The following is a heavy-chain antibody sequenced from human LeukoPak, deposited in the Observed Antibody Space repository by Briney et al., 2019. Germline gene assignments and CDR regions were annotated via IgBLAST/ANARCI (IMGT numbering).Heavy chain of an antibody. CDR2: INHSGST. CDR1: GGSFSGYY. V-gene: IGHV4-34*01. Sequence: TPETLSLTCAVYGGSFSGYYWSWIRQPPGKGLEWIGEINHSGSTNYNPSLKSRVTISVDTSKNQFSLKLSSVTAADTAVYYCARFWSGVDYLDYWGQGTLVTVSS. CDR3: ARFWSGVDYLDY. D-gene: IGHD2-8*01. J-gene: IGHJ4*02.